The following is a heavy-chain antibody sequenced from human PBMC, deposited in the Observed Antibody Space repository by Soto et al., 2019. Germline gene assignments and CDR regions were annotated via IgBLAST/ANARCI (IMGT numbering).Heavy chain of an antibody. CDR3: ARVGRTYYYVSSGYNWLDP. Sequence: QVQLQESGPGLVKPSQTLSLTCTVSGGSISSGDYYWSWIRQPPGKGREWIGYIYYSGSTDYNPSLKRRLAESVDTSNDQFTLRLSALAAADTAVYYCARVGRTYYYVSSGYNWLDPSGQGCLVTVS. J-gene: IGHJ5*02. CDR1: GGSISSGDYY. D-gene: IGHD3-22*01. V-gene: IGHV4-30-4*01. CDR2: IYYSGST.